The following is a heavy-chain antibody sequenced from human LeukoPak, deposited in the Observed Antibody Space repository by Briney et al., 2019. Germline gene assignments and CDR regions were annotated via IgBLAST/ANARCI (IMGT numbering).Heavy chain of an antibody. CDR2: IYGSGSGST. V-gene: IGHV4-59*01. D-gene: IGHD2-15*01. Sequence: PSETLSLTCTVSGGSISSYYWSWIRQPPGKGLEWIGYIYGSGSGSTKYNPSLKSRVTISVDTSKNQFSLKLSSVTAADTAVYYCARDPDGSFFDYWGQGTLVTVSS. J-gene: IGHJ4*02. CDR3: ARDPDGSFFDY. CDR1: GGSISSYY.